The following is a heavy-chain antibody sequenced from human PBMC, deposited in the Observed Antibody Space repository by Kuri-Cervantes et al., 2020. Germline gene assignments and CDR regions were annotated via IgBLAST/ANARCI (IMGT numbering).Heavy chain of an antibody. CDR1: RFTFSDYY. CDR2: ISNSGSTI. V-gene: IGHV3-11*04. Sequence: GESLKISCAASRFTFSDYYMSWIRQAPGKGLEWVSYISNSGSTIYYADSVKGRFTISRDNAKSSLYLQLEALRAADTAVYYCARDGFSYGMTSFDYWGRGTLVTVSS. CDR3: ARDGFSYGMTSFDY. D-gene: IGHD3-16*01. J-gene: IGHJ4*02.